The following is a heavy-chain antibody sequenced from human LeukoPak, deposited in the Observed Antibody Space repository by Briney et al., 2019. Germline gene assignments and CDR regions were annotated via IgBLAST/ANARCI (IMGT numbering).Heavy chain of an antibody. CDR2: MNPNSGNT. D-gene: IGHD2-2*01. V-gene: IGHV1-8*01. CDR1: GYTFTSYD. CDR3: ARVTDIVVVPAAMGPYYFDY. J-gene: IGHJ4*02. Sequence: ASVKVSCKASGYTFTSYDINWVRQATGQGLGWMGWMNPNSGNTGYAQKFQGRVTMTRNTSISTAYMELSSLRSEDTAVYYCARVTDIVVVPAAMGPYYFDYWGQGTLVTVSS.